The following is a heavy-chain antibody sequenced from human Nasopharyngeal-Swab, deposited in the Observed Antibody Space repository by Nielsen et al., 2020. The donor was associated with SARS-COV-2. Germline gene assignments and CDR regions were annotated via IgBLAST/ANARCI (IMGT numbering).Heavy chain of an antibody. Sequence: GESLKIFCAASGFTFDDYAMHWVRQAPGKGLEWVSLISGDGGSTYYADSVKGRFTISRDNSKNSLYLQMNSLRTEDTALYYCAKGIGYCSGGSCPYGMDVWGQGTTVTVSS. CDR1: GFTFDDYA. J-gene: IGHJ6*02. D-gene: IGHD2-15*01. CDR3: AKGIGYCSGGSCPYGMDV. V-gene: IGHV3-43*02. CDR2: ISGDGGST.